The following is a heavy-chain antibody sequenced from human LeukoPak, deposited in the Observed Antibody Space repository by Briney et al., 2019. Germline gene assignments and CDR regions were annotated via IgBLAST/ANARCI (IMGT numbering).Heavy chain of an antibody. V-gene: IGHV4-59*01. CDR3: ASHRRSHGSEY. D-gene: IGHD3-10*01. Sequence: SSETLSLTCAVSGGSFEHYFWSWIRQPPGKGLEWIGYVYYSGSTDYSPSLKSRLTISADTSKNQFSLKLNSVTAADTAVYYCASHRRSHGSEYWGQGTLVTVSS. J-gene: IGHJ4*02. CDR1: GGSFEHYF. CDR2: VYYSGST.